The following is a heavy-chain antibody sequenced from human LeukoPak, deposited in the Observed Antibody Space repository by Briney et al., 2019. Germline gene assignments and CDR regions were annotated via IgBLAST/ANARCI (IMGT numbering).Heavy chain of an antibody. D-gene: IGHD3-22*01. CDR3: ASYDYHDSSGHYSDF. Sequence: SETLSLTCAVYGGSFSGYYWSWIRQPPGKGLEWIGEINHSGSTNYNPSLKSRVTISVDTSKNQISLKVSSVTAADTAVYYCASYDYHDSSGHYSDFWGQGTLVTVSS. J-gene: IGHJ4*02. CDR1: GGSFSGYY. CDR2: INHSGST. V-gene: IGHV4-34*01.